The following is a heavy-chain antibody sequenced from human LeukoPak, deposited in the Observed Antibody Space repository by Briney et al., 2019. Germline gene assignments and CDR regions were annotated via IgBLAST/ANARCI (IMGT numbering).Heavy chain of an antibody. J-gene: IGHJ4*02. V-gene: IGHV3-30*02. CDR2: IRYDGNYN. CDR1: GLSLSNYD. Sequence: PGGPLRLSCTASGLSLSNYDIHWVRQAPGKGLEWVAFIRYDGNYNYYADIVKGRFTISRDDSKNTMFLQMTNLRPDDTAVYFCAKDRMTVFESWGQGTLVTVSS. CDR3: AKDRMTVFES. D-gene: IGHD2-21*02.